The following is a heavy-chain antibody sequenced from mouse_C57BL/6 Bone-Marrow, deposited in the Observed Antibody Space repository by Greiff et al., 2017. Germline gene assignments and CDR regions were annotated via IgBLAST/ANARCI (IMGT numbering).Heavy chain of an antibody. J-gene: IGHJ1*03. CDR1: GYTFTDYY. D-gene: IGHD1-1*02. Sequence: QVQLQQSGPELVKPGASVKISCKASGYTFTDYYINWVKQRPGQGLEWIGWIFPGSGSTYYNEKFKGKATLTVDKSSSTAYMLRSSLTSEDSAVYCCELLWLGWYFDVWGTGTTVTVSS. V-gene: IGHV1-75*01. CDR2: IFPGSGST. CDR3: ELLWLGWYFDV.